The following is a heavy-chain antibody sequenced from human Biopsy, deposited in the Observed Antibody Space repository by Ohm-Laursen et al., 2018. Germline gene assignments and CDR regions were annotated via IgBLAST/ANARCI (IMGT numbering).Heavy chain of an antibody. CDR2: IWYDGTNK. CDR3: ARGGPHVRAGGSAFDY. CDR1: GFSFSTYG. Sequence: SLRLSCAASGFSFSTYGIYWVRQAPGKGLEWVAAIWYDGTNKYYAESAKGRLTISRDNSKNTLYLQMNSLRAEDTAAYFCARGGPHVRAGGSAFDYWGQGTLVTVSS. V-gene: IGHV3-33*07. J-gene: IGHJ4*02. D-gene: IGHD2-2*01.